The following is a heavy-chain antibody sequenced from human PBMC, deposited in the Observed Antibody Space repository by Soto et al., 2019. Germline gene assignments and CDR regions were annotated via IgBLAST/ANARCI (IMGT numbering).Heavy chain of an antibody. CDR3: ARQIPDGKFDS. Sequence: GASVKVSCKASGYNFIDYSINWVRQAPGQGLEWMGWMNPKSGHTAHAQKIQGRVILTSDTSINTVYMELSSLTSGDTAVYFCARQIPDGKFDSWGRGTQVTVSS. J-gene: IGHJ4*02. D-gene: IGHD1-1*01. CDR1: GYNFIDYS. CDR2: MNPKSGHT. V-gene: IGHV1-8*01.